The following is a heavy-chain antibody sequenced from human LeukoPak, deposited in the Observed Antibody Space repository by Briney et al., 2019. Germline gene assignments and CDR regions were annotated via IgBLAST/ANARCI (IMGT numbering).Heavy chain of an antibody. CDR3: ARRHSSGSN. CDR2: IYSGGIT. D-gene: IGHD6-19*01. J-gene: IGHJ4*02. CDR1: GFTVNANY. Sequence: GGSLRLSCAASGFTVNANYMTWVRQAPGKGLEWVAVIYSGGITYYADSVKGRFTISRDNSKNTLYLQMNSLRPQDTAIYFCARRHSSGSNWGQGTLVSVSS. V-gene: IGHV3-66*02.